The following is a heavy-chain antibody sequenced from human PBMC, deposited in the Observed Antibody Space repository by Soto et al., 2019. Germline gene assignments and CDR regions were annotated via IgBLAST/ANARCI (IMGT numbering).Heavy chain of an antibody. CDR3: AKSRRAGGNYGFYFEH. CDR2: ISAPGVGS. D-gene: IGHD4-17*01. CDR1: GFTFASSA. V-gene: IGHV3-23*01. J-gene: IGHJ1*01. Sequence: GGPLRLSCGASGFTFASSAMSWVRKAPGKGLGWVSLISAPGVGSYYADSVKGRFTISRDKSKNTIELQMNSLRAAAAAGYYCAKSRRAGGNYGFYFEHWGHGTLVTVSS.